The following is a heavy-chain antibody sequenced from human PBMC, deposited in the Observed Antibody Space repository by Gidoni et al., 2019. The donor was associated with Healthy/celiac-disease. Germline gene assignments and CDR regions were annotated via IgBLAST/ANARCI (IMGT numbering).Heavy chain of an antibody. CDR1: GFTFSSYS. D-gene: IGHD2-15*01. CDR3: ARVGPTGYCSGGSCHNYYFDY. J-gene: IGHJ4*02. CDR2: ISSSSSYI. V-gene: IGHV3-21*01. Sequence: EVQLVESGGGLVKPGGSLRLSCAASGFTFSSYSMNWVRQAPGKGLEWVSSISSSSSYIYYADSVKGRFTISRDNAKNSLYLQMNSLRAEDTAVYYCARVGPTGYCSGGSCHNYYFDYWGQGTLVTVSS.